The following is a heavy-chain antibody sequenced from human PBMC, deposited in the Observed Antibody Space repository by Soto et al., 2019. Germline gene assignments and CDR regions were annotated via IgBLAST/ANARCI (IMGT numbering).Heavy chain of an antibody. CDR1: GYTFTSYA. D-gene: IGHD1-7*01. V-gene: IGHV1-3*01. Sequence: GASVKVSCKASGYTFTSYAMHWVRQAPGQRLEWMGWINAGNGNTKYSQKFQGRVTITRDTSASTAYMELSSLRSEDTAVYYCARDIGGSGTRLENPLYYYYYGLDVWGQGTTVTVSS. J-gene: IGHJ6*02. CDR3: ARDIGGSGTRLENPLYYYYYGLDV. CDR2: INAGNGNT.